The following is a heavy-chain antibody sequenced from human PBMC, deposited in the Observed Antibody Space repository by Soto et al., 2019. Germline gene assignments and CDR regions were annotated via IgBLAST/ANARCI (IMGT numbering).Heavy chain of an antibody. D-gene: IGHD3-16*02. CDR1: GVSISSYY. CDR2: IYYSGST. CDR3: ERGEYEYIWWRYREIDH. Sequence: QVQLQESGPGLVKPSETLSLTCTVSGVSISSYYWSWIRPPPGKGLEWIGYIYYSGSTNYNHSLKRRVTISVATSKSPFPLKLSSVTAADTAVYYGERGEYEYIWWRYREIDHWGQGTLVTVSS. J-gene: IGHJ4*02. V-gene: IGHV4-59*08.